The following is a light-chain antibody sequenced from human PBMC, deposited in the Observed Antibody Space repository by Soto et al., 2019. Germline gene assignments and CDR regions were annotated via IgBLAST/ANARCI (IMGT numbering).Light chain of an antibody. J-gene: IGLJ1*01. CDR2: SNN. CDR1: SSNIGSNT. CDR3: AAWDDSLNGYYV. V-gene: IGLV1-44*01. Sequence: QAVVTQPPSASGTPGQRVTISCSGSSSNIGSNTVNWYQQLPGTAPKLLIYSNNQRPSGVPDRFSGSKSGTSASLAISGLQSEDEADYYCAAWDDSLNGYYVFGTGTKATVL.